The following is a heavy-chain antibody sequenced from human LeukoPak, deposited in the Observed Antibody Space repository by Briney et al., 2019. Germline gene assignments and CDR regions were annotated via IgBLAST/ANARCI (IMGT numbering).Heavy chain of an antibody. CDR2: IYFSGST. Sequence: SETLSLTCTVSGGSLSSYYWSWIRQPPGKGLEWIAYIYFSGSTNYNPSLKSRFTISVDTSKNQFSLKLSSVTAADTAVYYCASSLAVAGPFDNWGQGTLVTVSS. J-gene: IGHJ4*02. CDR3: ASSLAVAGPFDN. D-gene: IGHD6-19*01. CDR1: GGSLSSYY. V-gene: IGHV4-59*01.